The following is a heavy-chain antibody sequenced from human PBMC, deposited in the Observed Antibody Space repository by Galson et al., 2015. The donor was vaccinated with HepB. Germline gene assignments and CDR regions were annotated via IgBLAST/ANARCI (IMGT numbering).Heavy chain of an antibody. Sequence: SLRLSCAASEFTFNNYAMSWVRQAPGKGLEWVSGISGSGGSTYYADSVKGRFTISRDNSKNTLYLQMNSLRAEDTAVYYCAKGHGYNSAGVDYWGQGTLVTVSS. V-gene: IGHV3-23*01. J-gene: IGHJ4*02. CDR2: ISGSGGST. D-gene: IGHD5-24*01. CDR1: EFTFNNYA. CDR3: AKGHGYNSAGVDY.